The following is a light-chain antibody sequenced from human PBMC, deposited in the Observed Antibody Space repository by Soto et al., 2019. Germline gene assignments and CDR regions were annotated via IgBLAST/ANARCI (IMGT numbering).Light chain of an antibody. J-gene: IGKJ4*01. V-gene: IGKV1-8*01. CDR2: AAY. Sequence: AIRMTQSPSSLSASTGDRVTITCRASQGISSYLAWYQQKPGKAPKLLIYAAYTLQSGVPSRLSGSGSGTDFTLTISCLQSEDFATYYCQQYYSYPLTCGGGTKVEIK. CDR1: QGISSY. CDR3: QQYYSYPLT.